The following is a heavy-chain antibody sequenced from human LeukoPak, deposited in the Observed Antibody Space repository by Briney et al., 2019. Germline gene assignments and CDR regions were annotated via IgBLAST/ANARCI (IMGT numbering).Heavy chain of an antibody. J-gene: IGHJ4*02. V-gene: IGHV4-4*07. Sequence: SETLSLTCTVSGGSISSYYWSWIRQPAGKGLKWIGRFHTRGSTNYNPSLKSRVIISVDTSKNQFSLKLNSVTAADTAVYYCAKDLGSIVTTPLDYWGQGTLVTVSS. CDR3: AKDLGSIVTTPLDY. D-gene: IGHD1/OR15-1a*01. CDR1: GGSISSYY. CDR2: FHTRGST.